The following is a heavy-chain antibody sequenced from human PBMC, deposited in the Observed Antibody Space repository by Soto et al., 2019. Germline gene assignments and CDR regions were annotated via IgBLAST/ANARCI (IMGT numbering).Heavy chain of an antibody. V-gene: IGHV1-2*04. Sequence: ASVKVSCKASGYTFTGYYMHWVRQAPGQGLEWMGWINPNSGGTNYAQKFQGWVTMTRDTSISTAYMELSRLRSDDTAVYYCARVGYSGTWYDIIDYWGQGTLVTVYS. CDR3: ARVGYSGTWYDIIDY. D-gene: IGHD6-13*01. J-gene: IGHJ4*02. CDR2: INPNSGGT. CDR1: GYTFTGYY.